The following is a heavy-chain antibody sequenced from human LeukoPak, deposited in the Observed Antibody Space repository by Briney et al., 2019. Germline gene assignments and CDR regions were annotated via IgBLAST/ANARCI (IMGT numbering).Heavy chain of an antibody. V-gene: IGHV1-69*13. CDR2: IIPTFGKA. D-gene: IGHD3-10*01. CDR1: GGTFSSYT. J-gene: IGHJ4*02. Sequence: ASVKVSCKASGGTFSSYTISWVRQAPGQGLEWMGGIIPTFGKAHYAQKLQGRVTLTADESTSTAYMELSSLKSEGTGVYFCARITYGQRANFDYWGERTLVTDS. CDR3: ARITYGQRANFDY.